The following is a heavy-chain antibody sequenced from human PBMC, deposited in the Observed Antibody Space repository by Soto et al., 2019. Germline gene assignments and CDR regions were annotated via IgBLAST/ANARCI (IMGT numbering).Heavy chain of an antibody. CDR1: GDSVSTNSAT. V-gene: IGHV6-1*01. D-gene: IGHD1-1*01. CDR2: TYYRSKWYN. CDR3: ARTARTPDS. Sequence: PSQTLSLTCAISGDSVSTNSATWDWIRQSPSRGLEWLGRTYYRSKWYNDYAVSVKGRITINPDTSNNQLSLQLNSVTPDDTAVYYCARTARTPDSWGQGTLVTVSS. J-gene: IGHJ4*02.